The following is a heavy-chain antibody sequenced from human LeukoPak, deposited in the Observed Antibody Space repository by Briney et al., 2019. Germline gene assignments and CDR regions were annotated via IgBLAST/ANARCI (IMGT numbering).Heavy chain of an antibody. D-gene: IGHD3-22*01. J-gene: IGHJ4*02. CDR1: GYTFTGYY. V-gene: IGHV1-46*01. Sequence: ASVKVSCKASGYTFTGYYMHWVRQAPGQGLEWMGIINPSGGSTSYAQKFQGRVTMTRDMSTSTVYMELSSLGSEDTAVYYCARVRVRPASGYSLSNPQYFDYWGQGTLVTVSS. CDR2: INPSGGST. CDR3: ARVRVRPASGYSLSNPQYFDY.